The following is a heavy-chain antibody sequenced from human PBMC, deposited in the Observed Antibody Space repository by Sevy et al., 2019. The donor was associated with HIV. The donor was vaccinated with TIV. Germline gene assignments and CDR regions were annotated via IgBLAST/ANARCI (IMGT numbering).Heavy chain of an antibody. CDR1: GFCFSSYP. J-gene: IGHJ3*02. CDR3: ARPYGSGSWEAFDI. D-gene: IGHD3-10*01. V-gene: IGHV3-21*01. CDR2: ISGSSNYI. Sequence: GGSLRLSCAASGFCFSSYPMNWVGQAPGKGLEWVSSISGSSNYIYYADSLRGRFTISRDNAKNSLYLQMNSLRAEDTAVYYCARPYGSGSWEAFDIWGQGTMVTVSS.